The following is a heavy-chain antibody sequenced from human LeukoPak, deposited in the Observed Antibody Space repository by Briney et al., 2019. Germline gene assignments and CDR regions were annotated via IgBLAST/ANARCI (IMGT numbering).Heavy chain of an antibody. D-gene: IGHD3-10*01. CDR2: INSDGSST. CDR1: GFTLSSYW. V-gene: IGHV3-74*01. Sequence: GGSLRLSCAASGFTLSSYWMHWVRQAPGKGLVWVSRINSDGSSTSYADSVKGRFTISRDNAKNTLYLHMNSLRAEDTAVYYCARGSYYYGSGSYRPYYYYYGMDVWGQGTTVTVSS. CDR3: ARGSYYYGSGSYRPYYYYYGMDV. J-gene: IGHJ6*02.